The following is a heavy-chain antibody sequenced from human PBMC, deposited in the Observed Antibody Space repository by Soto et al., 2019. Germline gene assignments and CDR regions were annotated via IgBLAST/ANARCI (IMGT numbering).Heavy chain of an antibody. CDR3: VREPRYCSGGSCSIMGDAFDI. Sequence: EVQLVESGGGLVQPGGSLRLSCVASGFSVTDIYMNWVRQAPGKGLEWVSVIYNEFTDYADSVRGRFSISTDSSKNALYLQMSSLRDEDSAVYYCVREPRYCSGGSCSIMGDAFDIWGQGTKVSVSS. V-gene: IGHV3-66*01. CDR1: GFSVTDIY. D-gene: IGHD2-15*01. CDR2: IYNEFT. J-gene: IGHJ3*02.